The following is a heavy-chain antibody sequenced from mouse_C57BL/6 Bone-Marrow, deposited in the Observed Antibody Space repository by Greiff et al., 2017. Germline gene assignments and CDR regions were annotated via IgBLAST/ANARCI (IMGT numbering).Heavy chain of an antibody. CDR1: GFNIKDYY. CDR2: IDPEDGDT. Sequence: VQLQQSGAEPVRPGASVKLSCTASGFNIKDYYMHWVKQRPEQGPEWIGRIDPEDGDTEYASKFQGKATMTADTSSHTAFLQLSSLTSEDTAFYYCTTYDGYLDYWGQGTTLTVSS. J-gene: IGHJ2*01. CDR3: TTYDGYLDY. V-gene: IGHV14-1*01. D-gene: IGHD2-3*01.